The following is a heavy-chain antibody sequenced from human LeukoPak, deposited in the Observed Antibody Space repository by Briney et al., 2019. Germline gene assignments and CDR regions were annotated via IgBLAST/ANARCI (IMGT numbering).Heavy chain of an antibody. CDR3: TTDFNLFSSNAFDI. V-gene: IGHV3-15*01. CDR1: GFTFSNAW. D-gene: IGHD6-6*01. CDR2: IKSKTDGGTT. J-gene: IGHJ3*02. Sequence: GGSLRLSCAASGFTFSNAWMSWVRQAPGKGLEWVGRIKSKTDGGTTDYAAPVKGRFTISRDDSKNTLYLQMNSLKTEDTAVYYCTTDFNLFSSNAFDIWGLGTMVTVSS.